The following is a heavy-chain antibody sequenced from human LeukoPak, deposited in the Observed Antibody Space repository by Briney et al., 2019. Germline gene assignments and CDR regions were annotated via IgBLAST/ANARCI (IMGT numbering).Heavy chain of an antibody. D-gene: IGHD6-19*01. V-gene: IGHV4-31*03. Sequence: SQTLSLTCTVSGGSISSGGYYWSWICQHPGKGLEWVGYIYYSGSTYYNPSLKSRVTISVDTSKNQFSLKLSSVTAADTAVYYCARHSGSSGWYRDFDYWGQGTLVTVSS. J-gene: IGHJ4*02. CDR1: GGSISSGGYY. CDR2: IYYSGST. CDR3: ARHSGSSGWYRDFDY.